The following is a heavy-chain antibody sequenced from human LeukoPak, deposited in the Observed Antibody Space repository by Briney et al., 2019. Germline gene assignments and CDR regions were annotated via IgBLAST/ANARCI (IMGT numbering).Heavy chain of an antibody. Sequence: GGSLRLSCAASGFTVSSNYMSWVRQAPGKGLEWVSVIYSGGSTYYADSVKGRFTISRDNSKNTLYLQMNSLRAEDTAVYYCARVPRCPDLYYMDVWGKGTTVTISS. D-gene: IGHD2-8*01. J-gene: IGHJ6*03. CDR2: IYSGGST. CDR3: ARVPRCPDLYYMDV. CDR1: GFTVSSNY. V-gene: IGHV3-53*01.